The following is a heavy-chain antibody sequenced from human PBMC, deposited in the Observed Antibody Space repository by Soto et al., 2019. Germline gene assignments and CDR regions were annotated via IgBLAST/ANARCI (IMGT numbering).Heavy chain of an antibody. CDR3: AKDKLLWFGELYENNWFDP. Sequence: GGSLRLSCAASGFTFSSYAMSWVRQAPGKGLEWVSAISGSGGSTYYADSVKGRFTISRDNSKNTLYLQMNSLRAEDTAVYYCAKDKLLWFGELYENNWFDPWGQGTLVTVSS. CDR2: ISGSGGST. J-gene: IGHJ5*02. D-gene: IGHD3-10*01. CDR1: GFTFSSYA. V-gene: IGHV3-23*01.